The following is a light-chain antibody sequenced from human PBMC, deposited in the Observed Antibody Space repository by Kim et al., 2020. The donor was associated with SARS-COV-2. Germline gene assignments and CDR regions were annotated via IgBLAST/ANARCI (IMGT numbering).Light chain of an antibody. CDR1: QGISNY. CDR2: AAS. J-gene: IGKJ1*01. CDR3: QKYNSAPLT. V-gene: IGKV1-27*01. Sequence: ASVGDRGTITCRASQGISNYLAGYQQKPGEVPELLIYAASALQSGVPSRFSGSGSGTDFTLTISSLQPEDVATYYCQKYNSAPLTFGQGTKVEIK.